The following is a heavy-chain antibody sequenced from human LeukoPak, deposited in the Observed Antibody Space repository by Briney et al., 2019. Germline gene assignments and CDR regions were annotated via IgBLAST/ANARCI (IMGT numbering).Heavy chain of an antibody. CDR1: GFTFSSYA. D-gene: IGHD3-10*01. J-gene: IGHJ4*02. CDR2: ISYDGSNK. CDR3: ARANYGSGTYYFDY. V-gene: IGHV3-30-3*01. Sequence: GGSLRLSCAASGFTFSSYAMHWVRQAPGKGLEWVAVISYDGSNKYCADSVKGRFTISRDNSKNTLYLQMNSLRAEDTAVYYCARANYGSGTYYFDYWGQGTLVTVSS.